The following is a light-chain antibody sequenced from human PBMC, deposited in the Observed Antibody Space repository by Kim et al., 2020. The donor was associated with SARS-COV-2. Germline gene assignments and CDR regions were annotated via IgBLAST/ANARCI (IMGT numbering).Light chain of an antibody. V-gene: IGKV1-27*01. J-gene: IGKJ2*01. Sequence: AEVGDRVTITCRASQGINNNLAWYQQKPGKVPQLLIYAASALQSGVPSRFSGSGSGTHFTLTISSLQPEDVATYYCQKYGSAPYTFGQGTKLEI. CDR2: AAS. CDR3: QKYGSAPYT. CDR1: QGINNN.